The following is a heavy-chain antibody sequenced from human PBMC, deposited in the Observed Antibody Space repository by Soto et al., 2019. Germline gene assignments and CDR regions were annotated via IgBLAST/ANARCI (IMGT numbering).Heavy chain of an antibody. CDR2: ISGSGGTL. CDR1: GFTFSEYY. Sequence: QVQLVESGGGLVKPGGSLRLSCAASGFTFSEYYMSWIRQAPGKGLEWVSYISGSGGTLYYADSVKGRITISRDNAKNSLYLQMDSLRVEDTAVYYCARRGTGKWFDPWGQGTLVTVSS. CDR3: ARRGTGKWFDP. J-gene: IGHJ5*02. V-gene: IGHV3-11*01.